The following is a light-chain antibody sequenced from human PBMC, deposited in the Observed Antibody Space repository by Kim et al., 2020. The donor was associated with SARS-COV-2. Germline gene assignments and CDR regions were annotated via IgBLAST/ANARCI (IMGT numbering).Light chain of an antibody. CDR2: AAS. Sequence: IQMTQSPSSLAASVGDRVTIACRASQSIGTRLNWYQQRPGKAPKLLIYAASTLQSGVPSRFSGTGSGTDFALTISSLQPEDFASYYCKQSYTNPWLSFGGGTKVDIK. J-gene: IGKJ4*01. CDR1: QSIGTR. CDR3: KQSYTNPWLS. V-gene: IGKV1-39*01.